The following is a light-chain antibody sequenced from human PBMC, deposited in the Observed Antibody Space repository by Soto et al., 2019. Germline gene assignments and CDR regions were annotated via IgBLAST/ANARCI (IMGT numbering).Light chain of an antibody. V-gene: IGLV2-8*01. CDR1: SSDVGGYNY. J-gene: IGLJ2*01. Sequence: QSALTQPPSASGSTGRSVTISCTGTSSDVGGYNYVSWYQQYPGKAPKLMIYEVSKRPSGVPDRFSGSKSGNTASLTVSGLQTEDEADYYCSSYAATINFVVFGGGTKLTV. CDR3: SSYAATINFVV. CDR2: EVS.